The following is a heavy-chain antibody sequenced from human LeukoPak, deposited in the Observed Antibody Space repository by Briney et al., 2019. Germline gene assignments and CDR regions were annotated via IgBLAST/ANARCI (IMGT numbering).Heavy chain of an antibody. CDR2: ISAYNGNT. J-gene: IGHJ4*02. Sequence: ASVKVFCKASGYTFTSYGISWVRQAPGQGLEWMGWISAYNGNTNYAQKLQGRVTMTTDTSTSTAYMELRSLRSDDTAVYYCARVTDSSGYYGDFDYWGQGTLVTVSS. V-gene: IGHV1-18*01. CDR3: ARVTDSSGYYGDFDY. D-gene: IGHD3-22*01. CDR1: GYTFTSYG.